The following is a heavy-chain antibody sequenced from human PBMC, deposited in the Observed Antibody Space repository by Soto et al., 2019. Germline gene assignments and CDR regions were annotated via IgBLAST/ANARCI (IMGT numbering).Heavy chain of an antibody. J-gene: IGHJ3*02. V-gene: IGHV4-59*08. CDR3: ARRYGWAFDI. Sequence: SETLSLTCTVSGGSISSYYWSWIRQPPGKGLECIVYFYYSGSTNYNPSLNSRVTISVDTSKNQFSLKLSSVTAADTAVYYCARRYGWAFDIWGQGTMVT. CDR2: FYYSGST. D-gene: IGHD3-16*01. CDR1: GGSISSYY.